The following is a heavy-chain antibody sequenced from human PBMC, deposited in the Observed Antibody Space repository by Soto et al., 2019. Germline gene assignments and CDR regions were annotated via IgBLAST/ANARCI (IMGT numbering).Heavy chain of an antibody. V-gene: IGHV1-3*01. CDR3: ARDFWKRFDP. CDR2: INAANGDT. D-gene: IGHD3-3*01. J-gene: IGHJ5*02. Sequence: GASVKVSRKASGYAFTSYAMDWVRQAPGQGLEWMGWINAANGDTKYSQKFQDRVTITRDTSASTVYMELSSLTFEDTAVYYCARDFWKRFDPWGQGTLVTVSS. CDR1: GYAFTSYA.